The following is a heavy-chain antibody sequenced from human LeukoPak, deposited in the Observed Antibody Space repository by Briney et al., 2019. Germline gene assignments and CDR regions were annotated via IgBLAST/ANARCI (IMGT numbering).Heavy chain of an antibody. Sequence: SETLSLTCTVSGDSLSGYYWSWIRQPPGKGLEWIGSIYYSGSTYYNPSLKSRVTISVDTSKNQFSLKLSSVTAADTAVYYCARRLVAVAGTRGFDPWGQGTLVTVSS. V-gene: IGHV4-39*01. CDR2: IYYSGST. D-gene: IGHD6-19*01. J-gene: IGHJ5*02. CDR1: GDSLSGYY. CDR3: ARRLVAVAGTRGFDP.